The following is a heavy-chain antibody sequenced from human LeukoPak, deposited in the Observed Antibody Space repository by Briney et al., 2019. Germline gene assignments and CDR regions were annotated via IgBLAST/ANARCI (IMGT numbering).Heavy chain of an antibody. Sequence: GRSLRLSCAASGFIFSYYAMYWVRQAPGKGLEWVAGVSYDGNNKYYADSVKGRFTISRDNSKNTLYLQMNSLRAEDTAVYYCASGSATVTTRSSDYWGQGTLVTVSS. J-gene: IGHJ4*02. CDR1: GFIFSYYA. CDR2: VSYDGNNK. CDR3: ASGSATVTTRSSDY. D-gene: IGHD4-17*01. V-gene: IGHV3-30*04.